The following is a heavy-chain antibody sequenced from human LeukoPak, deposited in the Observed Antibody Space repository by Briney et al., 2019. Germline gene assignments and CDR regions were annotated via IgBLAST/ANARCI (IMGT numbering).Heavy chain of an antibody. J-gene: IGHJ4*02. CDR1: GGSVSNTDFY. D-gene: IGHD3-9*01. V-gene: IGHV4-39*01. Sequence: SETLSLTCTVSGGSVSNTDFYWGWIRQPPGKGLQWLGNSYYSGSTYYNPSLNSLVTMSVDTSKNQFSLKMTSVTAADTAVYYCARLTKGRYFDYIFDYWGQGTLFTVSS. CDR3: ARLTKGRYFDYIFDY. CDR2: SYYSGST.